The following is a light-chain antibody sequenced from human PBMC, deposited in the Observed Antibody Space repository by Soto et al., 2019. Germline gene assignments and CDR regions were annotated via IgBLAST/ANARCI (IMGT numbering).Light chain of an antibody. J-gene: IGLJ1*01. CDR3: SSYAGSNNV. CDR2: EVS. CDR1: SSDVGGYNY. Sequence: QSALTQPPSASGSPGQSVTISCTGTSSDVGGYNYVSWYQQHPGKAPKLMIYEVSKRPSGVPDRFSGPKSGNTASLTVSGLQAEYEADYYCSSYAGSNNVFGTGTKVTVL. V-gene: IGLV2-8*01.